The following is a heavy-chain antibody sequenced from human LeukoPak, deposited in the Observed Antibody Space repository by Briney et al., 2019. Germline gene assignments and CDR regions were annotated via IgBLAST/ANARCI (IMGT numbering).Heavy chain of an antibody. D-gene: IGHD5-24*01. J-gene: IGHJ2*01. CDR2: IYPGDSET. V-gene: IGHV5-51*01. CDR3: ARPSGTEMVTYWYFDL. Sequence: GESLKISCKGYGYSFTSYWIGWVRQMPGKGLEWVGLIYPGDSETRYSPSFQGQVTISADKSISTAYLQWSSLKASDTAMYYCARPSGTEMVTYWYFDLWGRGTLVTVSS. CDR1: GYSFTSYW.